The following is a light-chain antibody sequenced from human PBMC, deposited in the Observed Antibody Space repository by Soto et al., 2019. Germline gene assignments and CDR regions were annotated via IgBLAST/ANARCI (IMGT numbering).Light chain of an antibody. CDR3: QRYNNWPLT. Sequence: EIVMTQSPATLSVSPGERATLSCRASQSVTSNLAWYQQKPGQAPRLLMYGVSTRATGVPARFSGSRSGTEFTLTINSLQSEDFAVYYCQRYNNWPLTFGGGTKVDIK. CDR2: GVS. V-gene: IGKV3-15*01. CDR1: QSVTSN. J-gene: IGKJ4*01.